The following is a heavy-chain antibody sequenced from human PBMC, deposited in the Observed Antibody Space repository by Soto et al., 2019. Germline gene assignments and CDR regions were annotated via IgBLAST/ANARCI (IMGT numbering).Heavy chain of an antibody. J-gene: IGHJ4*02. Sequence: ASVKVSCKAPGYTFTSYGISWVRQAPGQGLEWMGWISAYNGNTNYAQKLQGRVTMTTDTSTSTAYMELRSLRSDDTAVYYCARVRRGWYSMYYFDYWGQGTLVTVSS. CDR2: ISAYNGNT. CDR1: GYTFTSYG. D-gene: IGHD6-19*01. V-gene: IGHV1-18*01. CDR3: ARVRRGWYSMYYFDY.